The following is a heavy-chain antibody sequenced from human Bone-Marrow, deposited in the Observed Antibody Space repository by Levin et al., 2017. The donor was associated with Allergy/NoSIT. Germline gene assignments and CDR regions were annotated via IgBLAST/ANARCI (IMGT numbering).Heavy chain of an antibody. J-gene: IGHJ6*02. CDR3: AKGFSRGYSGSDYLDV. Sequence: LSLTCAASGFPFSSFGMHWVRQAPGKGLEWVAVILYDGIDKYYADAVKGRFTVSRDDSKNTMSLQMSSLRAEDTAVYYCAKGFSRGYSGSDYLDVWGHGTTVTVSS. D-gene: IGHD5-12*01. CDR1: GFPFSSFG. V-gene: IGHV3-30*18. CDR2: ILYDGIDK.